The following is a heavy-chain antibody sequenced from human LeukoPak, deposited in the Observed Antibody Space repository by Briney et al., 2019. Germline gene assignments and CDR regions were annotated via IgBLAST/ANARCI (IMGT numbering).Heavy chain of an antibody. D-gene: IGHD3-3*01. CDR2: ISGSGGST. J-gene: IGHJ4*02. Sequence: GGSLRLSCAASGFTFSSYAMSWVRQAPGKGLEWVSAISGSGGSTYYADSVKGRFTISRDNSKNTLYLQMNSLRAEDTAVYYCAKLTDYDFWSGYYFFDYWGQGTLVTVSS. V-gene: IGHV3-23*01. CDR1: GFTFSSYA. CDR3: AKLTDYDFWSGYYFFDY.